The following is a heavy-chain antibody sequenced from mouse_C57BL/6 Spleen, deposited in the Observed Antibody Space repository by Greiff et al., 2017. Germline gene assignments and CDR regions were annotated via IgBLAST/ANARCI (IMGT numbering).Heavy chain of an antibody. CDR3: ALYDYDDGFAY. D-gene: IGHD2-4*01. V-gene: IGHV1-69*01. CDR1: GYTFTSYW. CDR2: IDPSDSYT. J-gene: IGHJ3*01. Sequence: VQLQQPGAELVMPGASVKLSCKASGYTFTSYWMHWVKQRPGQGLEWIGEIDPSDSYTNYNQKFKGKSTLTVDKSSSTAYMQLSSLTSEDSAVYYCALYDYDDGFAYWGQGTLVTVSA.